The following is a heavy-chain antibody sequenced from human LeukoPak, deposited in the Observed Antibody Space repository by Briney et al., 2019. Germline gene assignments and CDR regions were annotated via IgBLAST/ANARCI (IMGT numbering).Heavy chain of an antibody. V-gene: IGHV3-23*01. Sequence: GGSLRLSCAASGFTFSSYGMSWVRQAPGKGLEWVSAISGSGGSTYYADSVKGRFTISRDNSKNTLYLQMNSLRAEDAAVYYCAKVTLYYDSEGFDYWGQGTLVTVSS. CDR2: ISGSGGST. CDR3: AKVTLYYDSEGFDY. CDR1: GFTFSSYG. J-gene: IGHJ4*02. D-gene: IGHD3-22*01.